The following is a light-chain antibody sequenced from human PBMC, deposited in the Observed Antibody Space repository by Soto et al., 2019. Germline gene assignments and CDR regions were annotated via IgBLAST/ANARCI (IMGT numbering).Light chain of an antibody. CDR3: SSYSTTSTLV. J-gene: IGLJ1*01. CDR1: SSDVCGENY. Sequence: QSALTQPASVSGSPGQSITISCTGTSSDVCGENYVSWYQQHPGRAPKLMIYDVSNRPSAVSNRFSCSKSGNTASLTISGLQAEDEADYYCSSYSTTSTLVFGSGTKVTVL. CDR2: DVS. V-gene: IGLV2-14*03.